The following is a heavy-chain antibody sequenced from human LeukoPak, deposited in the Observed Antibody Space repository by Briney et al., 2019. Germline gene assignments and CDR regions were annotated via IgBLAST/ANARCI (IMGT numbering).Heavy chain of an antibody. CDR3: ARDAQRGFDY. Sequence: GGSVSLSCAASGFTFSHYGMHWVRQAPGKGLEWVSVIWGDGTNQFYADSVKGRFTISRDDSQKTVFLQMSSLRGEDTAIYYCARDAQRGFDYWGQGTLVTVSS. V-gene: IGHV3-33*01. CDR1: GFTFSHYG. J-gene: IGHJ4*02. CDR2: IWGDGTNQ.